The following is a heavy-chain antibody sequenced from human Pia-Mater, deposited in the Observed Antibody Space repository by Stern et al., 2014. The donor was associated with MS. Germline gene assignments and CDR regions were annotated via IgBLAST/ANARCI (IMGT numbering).Heavy chain of an antibody. CDR3: ARDGSIVVPRGDDAFDI. D-gene: IGHD3-22*01. CDR1: GYTFNSYG. Sequence: VQLVESGAEVKKPGASVKVSCKASGYTFNSYGISWVRQAPGQGLEWMGWNSAYNGNTNSAKTIPARVTITTEPSSSTAYMELRSLRSDDTAVYYCARDGSIVVPRGDDAFDIWGQGTMVTVSS. V-gene: IGHV1-18*01. J-gene: IGHJ3*02. CDR2: NSAYNGNT.